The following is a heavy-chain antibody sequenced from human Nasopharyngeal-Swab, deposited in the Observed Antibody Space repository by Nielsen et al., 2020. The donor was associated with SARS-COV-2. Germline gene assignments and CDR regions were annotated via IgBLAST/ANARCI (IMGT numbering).Heavy chain of an antibody. J-gene: IGHJ4*02. D-gene: IGHD2-2*02. Sequence: WIRQPPGKGLEWVAVISYDGSNKYYADSVKGRFTISRDNSKNTPYLQMNSLRAEDTAAYYCARVRKDCSSTSCYTSDYWGQGTLVTVSS. V-gene: IGHV3-30-3*01. CDR2: ISYDGSNK. CDR3: ARVRKDCSSTSCYTSDY.